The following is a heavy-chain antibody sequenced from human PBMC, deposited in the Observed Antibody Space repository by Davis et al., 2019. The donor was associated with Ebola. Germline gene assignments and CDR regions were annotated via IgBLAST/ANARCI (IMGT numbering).Heavy chain of an antibody. J-gene: IGHJ5*02. D-gene: IGHD3-22*01. V-gene: IGHV1-69*13. CDR3: ARVQTGYYFDSSDSPSWFDP. Sequence: SVKVSCKTSGGTFSSFAISWVRQAPGQGLEWMGGIIPIFRSANYAQKFQGRVTITADESTRTAYMEMSSLRPEETAVYYCARVQTGYYFDSSDSPSWFDPWGQGTLVTVSS. CDR1: GGTFSSFA. CDR2: IIPIFRSA.